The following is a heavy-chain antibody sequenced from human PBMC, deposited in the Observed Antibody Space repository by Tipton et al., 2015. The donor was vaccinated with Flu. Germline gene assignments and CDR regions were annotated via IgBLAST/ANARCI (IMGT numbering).Heavy chain of an antibody. Sequence: SLRLSCAASGFTFSSYAMSWVRQAPGKGLEWVSAISGSGGSTYYADSVKGRFTISRDNSKNTLYLQMNSLRAEDTAVYYCARGGVVPAAFLDYWGQGTLVTVSS. CDR3: ARGGVVPAAFLDY. CDR1: GFTFSSYA. CDR2: ISGSGGST. D-gene: IGHD2-2*01. J-gene: IGHJ4*02. V-gene: IGHV3-23*01.